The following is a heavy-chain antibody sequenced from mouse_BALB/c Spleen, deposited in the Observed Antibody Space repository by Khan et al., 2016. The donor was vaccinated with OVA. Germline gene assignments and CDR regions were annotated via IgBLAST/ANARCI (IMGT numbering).Heavy chain of an antibody. CDR1: GFTFSDYY. CDR3: ARGFYGNPFAY. CDR2: ISDGGSYT. Sequence: EVELVESGGGLVKPGGSLKLSCAASGFTFSDYYMYWVRQTPEKSLEWVATISDGGSYTYYPDRVKGRFTISRDDAKNNLYLEMNSLKSEDTAMYDCARGFYGNPFAYWGQGTLVTVSA. D-gene: IGHD2-1*01. V-gene: IGHV5-4*02. J-gene: IGHJ3*01.